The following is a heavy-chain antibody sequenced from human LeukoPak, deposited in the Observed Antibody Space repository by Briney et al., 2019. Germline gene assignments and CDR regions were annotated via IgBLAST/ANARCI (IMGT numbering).Heavy chain of an antibody. J-gene: IGHJ4*02. Sequence: GASVKVSCKVSGYTFTDYYMHWVRQAPGQGLEWMAWINLKSGGTRCAQKFQGRVTLTRDTSTSTAYMEVSSLRSEDTAVYYCAIISSGWLFDYWGQGTLVTVSS. CDR2: INLKSGGT. V-gene: IGHV1-2*02. CDR1: GYTFTDYY. D-gene: IGHD6-19*01. CDR3: AIISSGWLFDY.